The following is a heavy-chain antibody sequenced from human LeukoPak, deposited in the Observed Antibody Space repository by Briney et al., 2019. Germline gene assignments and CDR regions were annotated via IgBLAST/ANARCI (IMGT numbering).Heavy chain of an antibody. Sequence: SETLSLTCAVYGGSFSGYYWSWIRQPPGKGLEWIGEINHSGSTNYNPSLKSRVTISVDTSKNQFSLKLSSVTAADTAVYYCARLGYYYGSGSYFRNWFDPWGQGTLVTVSS. D-gene: IGHD3-10*01. CDR3: ARLGYYYGSGSYFRNWFDP. CDR2: INHSGST. J-gene: IGHJ5*02. CDR1: GGSFSGYY. V-gene: IGHV4-34*01.